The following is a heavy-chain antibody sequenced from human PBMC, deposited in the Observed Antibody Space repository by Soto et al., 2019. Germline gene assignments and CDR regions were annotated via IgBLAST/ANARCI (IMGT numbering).Heavy chain of an antibody. CDR2: INHSGST. CDR1: GGSVRVYY. D-gene: IGHD3-10*01. CDR3: ARFLNLVVRAQGSGMDV. V-gene: IGHV4-34*01. J-gene: IGHJ6*02. Sequence: SETLSLTCAVYGGSVRVYYWSWVRQPPGKGLEWIGEINHSGSTNYNPSLKSRVTISVDTSKNQFSLKLSSVTAADTAVYYCARFLNLVVRAQGSGMDVWGQGTTVTVSS.